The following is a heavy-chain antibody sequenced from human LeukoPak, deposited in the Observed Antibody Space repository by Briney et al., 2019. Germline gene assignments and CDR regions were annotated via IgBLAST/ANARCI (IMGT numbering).Heavy chain of an antibody. D-gene: IGHD1-26*01. CDR1: GFTFSNYW. CDR3: ARVPGATGRRYFDY. Sequence: HSGGSLRLSCAASGFTFSNYWIHWVRQAPGKGLVWVSRINSDGTSTSYADSVKGRFTISRDNAQNTLYLQMNSLRADDTAVYYCARVPGATGRRYFDYWGQGTLVTVSS. V-gene: IGHV3-74*01. J-gene: IGHJ4*02. CDR2: INSDGTST.